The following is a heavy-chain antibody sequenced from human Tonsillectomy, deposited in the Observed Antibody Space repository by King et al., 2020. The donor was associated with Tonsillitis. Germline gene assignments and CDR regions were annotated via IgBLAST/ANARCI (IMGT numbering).Heavy chain of an antibody. CDR2: IYYSGST. Sequence: LQLQESGPGLVKPSETLSLTCTVSGGSISSYYWSWIRQPPGNGLEWIGYIYYSGSTNYNPSLKSRVTISVDTSKNQFSLKLSSVTAADTAVYYCARGFQYYYYGMDVWGQGTTVTVSS. CDR1: GGSISSYY. V-gene: IGHV4-59*01. J-gene: IGHJ6*02. CDR3: ARGFQYYYYGMDV.